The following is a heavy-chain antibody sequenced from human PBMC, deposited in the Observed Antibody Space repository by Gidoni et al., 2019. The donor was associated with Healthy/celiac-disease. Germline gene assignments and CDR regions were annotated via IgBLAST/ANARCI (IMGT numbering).Heavy chain of an antibody. D-gene: IGHD1-1*01. V-gene: IGHV4-61*02. CDR1: GGSISSGSYY. Sequence: QVQLQESGPGLVKPSQTLSLTCTVSGGSISSGSYYWSWIRQPAGKGLEWIGRIYTSGSTNYNPSLKSRVTISVDTSKNQFSLKLSSVTAADTAVYYCARGTGPFDYWGQGTLVTVSS. J-gene: IGHJ4*02. CDR2: IYTSGST. CDR3: ARGTGPFDY.